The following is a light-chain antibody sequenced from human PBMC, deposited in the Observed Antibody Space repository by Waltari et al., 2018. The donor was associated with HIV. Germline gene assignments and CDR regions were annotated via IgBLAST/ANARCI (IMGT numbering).Light chain of an antibody. CDR2: EVS. CDR3: TSYISSSSPV. J-gene: IGLJ3*02. V-gene: IGLV2-14*01. CDR1: SNDLRNYNS. Sequence: QSALTQPASVSGSPGQSITLSCTGTSNDLRNYNSVSWYQHHPGTAPKVIIYEVSNRPSGVSSRFSGSISANTASLTISVLQAEDEAYYFCTSYISSSSPVFGGGTKVTVL.